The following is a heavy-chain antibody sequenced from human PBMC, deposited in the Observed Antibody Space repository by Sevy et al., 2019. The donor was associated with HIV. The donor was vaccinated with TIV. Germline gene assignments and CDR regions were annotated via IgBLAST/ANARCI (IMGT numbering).Heavy chain of an antibody. CDR2: IYDSGSD. D-gene: IGHD3-3*01. CDR3: ARDRVTIFGVTIDYYFDY. J-gene: IGHJ4*02. V-gene: IGHV4-4*07. Sequence: SETLSLTCTVSGDSISNYYWSWIRQPAGKGLEWIGRIYDSGSDTYNPSLETRVTMSADTTKNQLSLKLNSVTAADTAVYYCARDRVTIFGVTIDYYFDYWGQGTLVTVSS. CDR1: GDSISNYY.